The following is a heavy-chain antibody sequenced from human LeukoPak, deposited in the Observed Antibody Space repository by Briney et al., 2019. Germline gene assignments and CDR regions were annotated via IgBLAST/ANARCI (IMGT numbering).Heavy chain of an antibody. Sequence: PGRSLRLSCAASGFTFSSYGMHWVRQAPGKGLEWVAVISYDGSNKYFADSVKGRFTISRDNSKNTLYLQMNSLRAEDTAVYYCAKDSSGSRLAYCGGDCYAEYFQHWGQGTLVTVSS. CDR2: ISYDGSNK. CDR1: GFTFSSYG. D-gene: IGHD2-21*02. V-gene: IGHV3-30*18. J-gene: IGHJ1*01. CDR3: AKDSSGSRLAYCGGDCYAEYFQH.